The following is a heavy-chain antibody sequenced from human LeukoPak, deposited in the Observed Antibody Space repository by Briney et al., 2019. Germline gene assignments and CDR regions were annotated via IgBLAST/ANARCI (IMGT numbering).Heavy chain of an antibody. CDR1: GFTFGDYA. Sequence: PGGSLRHSCTASGFTFGDYAMTWVRQAPGKGLEWVGFIRSKIYGGTPEYAASVKGRFTISRDDSKGIAYLQMNSLKTEDTAVYYCTRDQTPYYWGQGTLVTVSS. V-gene: IGHV3-49*04. J-gene: IGHJ4*02. CDR3: TRDQTPYY. CDR2: IRSKIYGGTP.